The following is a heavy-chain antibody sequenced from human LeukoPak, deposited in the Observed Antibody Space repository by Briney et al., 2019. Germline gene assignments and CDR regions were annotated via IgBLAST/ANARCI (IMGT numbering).Heavy chain of an antibody. D-gene: IGHD3-22*01. J-gene: IGHJ4*02. Sequence: GGSLRLSCAASGFTFKNYGMSWVRQAPGKGLEWVAGISGSGGRTNYADAVKGRFTISRDNAKNTLFLQMNSLRVEDTAVYFCAKRGVVIRVILVGFHKEAYYFDSWGQGALVTVSS. CDR3: AKRGVVIRVILVGFHKEAYYFDS. CDR2: ISGSGGRT. V-gene: IGHV3-23*01. CDR1: GFTFKNYG.